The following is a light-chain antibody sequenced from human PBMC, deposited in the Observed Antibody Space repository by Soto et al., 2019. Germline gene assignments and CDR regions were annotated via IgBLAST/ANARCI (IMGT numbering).Light chain of an antibody. CDR3: QQYNSYWT. Sequence: DIQMTQSPSTLSASVGDRVTITCRASQSISSWLAWYQQKPGKAPKLLIYKASSLESGVPSRFSGSGSGTESTLTISSLQADDFATDYCQQYNSYWTFGQGTKVDIK. CDR1: QSISSW. CDR2: KAS. V-gene: IGKV1-5*03. J-gene: IGKJ1*01.